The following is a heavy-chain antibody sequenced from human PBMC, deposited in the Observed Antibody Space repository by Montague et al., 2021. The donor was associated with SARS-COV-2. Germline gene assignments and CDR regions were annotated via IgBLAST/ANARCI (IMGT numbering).Heavy chain of an antibody. Sequence: SETLSLTCSVSGGSISGYYWSWVRQAAGKRLEGIGRTFVCASTGXNPSLMSRISLSADKSKNQFSLKVTSVTAADTAIYYCARGMAPEGRWFDSWGHGMLVTVSS. J-gene: IGHJ5*01. CDR3: ARGMAPEGRWFDS. CDR2: TFVCAST. CDR1: GGSISGYY. D-gene: IGHD1-14*01. V-gene: IGHV4-4*07.